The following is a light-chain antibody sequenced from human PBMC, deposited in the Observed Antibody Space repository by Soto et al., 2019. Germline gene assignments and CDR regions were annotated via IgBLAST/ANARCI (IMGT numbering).Light chain of an antibody. CDR2: GAS. CDR1: QSVSSN. J-gene: IGKJ1*01. Sequence: EIVMTQSPATLSVSPGERATLSCGASQSVSSNLAWYQQKPGQAPRLLIYGASTRATGVPARFSGSGSGTEFTFTISSLQSEDFAVYYCQQYNNWPRKFGQGTKV. V-gene: IGKV3-15*01. CDR3: QQYNNWPRK.